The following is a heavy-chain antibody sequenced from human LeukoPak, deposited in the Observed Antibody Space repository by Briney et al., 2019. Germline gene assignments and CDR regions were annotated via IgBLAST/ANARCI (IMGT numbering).Heavy chain of an antibody. CDR2: RKQEVSEK. CDR3: ARDGTLIVAHDY. J-gene: IGHJ4*02. V-gene: IGHV3-7*03. CDR1: GFTLSSDW. Sequence: PGACLRLSCAASGFTLSSDWMSWVRQAPGNGLEWVANRKQEVSEKYYVASVKGRFTISRDNDKNSLYLQMNSLRAEDTAVYYCARDGTLIVAHDYWGQGTLVTVSS. D-gene: IGHD5-12*01.